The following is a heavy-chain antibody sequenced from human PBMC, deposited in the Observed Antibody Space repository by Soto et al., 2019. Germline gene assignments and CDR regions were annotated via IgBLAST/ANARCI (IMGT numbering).Heavy chain of an antibody. CDR1: GGSISSYY. CDR2: IYYSGST. Sequence: SETLSLTCTVSGGSISSYYWGWIRQPPGKGLEWIGSIYYSGSTYYNPSLKSRVTISVDTSKNQFSLKLSSVTAADTAVYYCARRELYYYYGMDVWGQGTTVTVSS. CDR3: ARRELYYYYGMDV. J-gene: IGHJ6*02. V-gene: IGHV4-39*01. D-gene: IGHD1-26*01.